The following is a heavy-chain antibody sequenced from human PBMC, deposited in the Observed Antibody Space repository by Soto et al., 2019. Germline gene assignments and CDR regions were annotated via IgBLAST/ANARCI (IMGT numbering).Heavy chain of an antibody. D-gene: IGHD4-17*01. CDR1: GFTFSSYW. Sequence: PGGSLRLSCAASGFTFSSYWMHWVRRAPGKGLVWVSRINSDGSSTSYADSVKGRFTISRDNAKNTLYLQMNSLRAEDTAVYYCARDLGTTVTTNYYYGMDVWGQGTTVTVSS. V-gene: IGHV3-74*01. CDR2: INSDGSST. J-gene: IGHJ6*02. CDR3: ARDLGTTVTTNYYYGMDV.